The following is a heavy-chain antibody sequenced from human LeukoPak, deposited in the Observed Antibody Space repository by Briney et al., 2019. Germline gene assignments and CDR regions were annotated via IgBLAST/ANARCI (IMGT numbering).Heavy chain of an antibody. CDR1: GFTFSSYA. J-gene: IGHJ4*02. D-gene: IGHD3-9*01. CDR3: AKQWANYDILTGYSKLFDY. CDR2: ISGSGGST. V-gene: IGHV3-23*01. Sequence: GGSLRLSCAASGFTFSSYAMSWVRQAPGKGLEWVSAISGSGGSTYYADSVKGRFTISRDNSKNTLYLQMNSLRAEDTAVYYCAKQWANYDILTGYSKLFDYWGQGTLVTVSS.